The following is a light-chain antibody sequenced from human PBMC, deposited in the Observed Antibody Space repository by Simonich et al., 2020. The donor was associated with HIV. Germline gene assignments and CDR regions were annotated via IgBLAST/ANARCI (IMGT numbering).Light chain of an antibody. J-gene: IGKJ1*01. CDR3: QHYNNWPPGT. Sequence: EIVLTQSPGTLSLSPGERATLSCRASESVNSKYLAWYQQKPGLAPRLLIYDTSSRATGIPDRFSGSGSGTDFTLSISSLQSEDFAIYYCQHYNNWPPGTFGQGTKVEFK. V-gene: IGKV3D-20*01. CDR2: DTS. CDR1: ESVNSKY.